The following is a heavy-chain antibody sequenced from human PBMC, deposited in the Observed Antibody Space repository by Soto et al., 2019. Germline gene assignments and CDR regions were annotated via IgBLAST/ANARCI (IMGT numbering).Heavy chain of an antibody. V-gene: IGHV3-7*01. CDR2: INQDGSEE. Sequence: EVQLVESGGGLVQPGGSLRLSCAASGFTFSVFSMSWVRQTPGKGLEWVASINQDGSEEDYVGSVRGRFTISRDNAKTSLYLQLNSLRAEDTALYFCVIGRSSSAFWGQGTLVTVSS. D-gene: IGHD6-6*01. CDR1: GFTFSVFS. J-gene: IGHJ4*02. CDR3: VIGRSSSAF.